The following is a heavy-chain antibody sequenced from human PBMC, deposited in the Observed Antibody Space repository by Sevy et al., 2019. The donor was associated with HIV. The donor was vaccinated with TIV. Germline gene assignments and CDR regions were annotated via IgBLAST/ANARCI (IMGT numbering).Heavy chain of an antibody. V-gene: IGHV3-49*04. CDR1: GFTLDDYS. CDR2: IRCKAYGGTT. Sequence: GGSLRLSCRASGFTLDDYSMSWVRQAPGKGLEWVAFIRCKAYGGTTEDAASVKGRFTISRDESKSIAYLQMNSLKTEDTAVYYCTRVEGAADWGMDVWGQGSTVTVSS. D-gene: IGHD1-26*01. J-gene: IGHJ6*02. CDR3: TRVEGAADWGMDV.